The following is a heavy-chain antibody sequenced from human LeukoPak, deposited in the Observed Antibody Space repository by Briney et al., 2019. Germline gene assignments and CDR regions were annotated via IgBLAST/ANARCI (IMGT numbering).Heavy chain of an antibody. J-gene: IGHJ4*02. D-gene: IGHD1-14*01. CDR1: GYSISSSSYY. V-gene: IGHV4-39*07. Sequence: SETLSLTCTVSGYSISSSSYYWGWIRQPPGKGLEWIGSIYYSGSTYYNPSLKSRVTISVDTSKNQFSLKLSSVTAADTAVYYCARGQTVQDYWGQGTLVTVSS. CDR2: IYYSGST. CDR3: ARGQTVQDY.